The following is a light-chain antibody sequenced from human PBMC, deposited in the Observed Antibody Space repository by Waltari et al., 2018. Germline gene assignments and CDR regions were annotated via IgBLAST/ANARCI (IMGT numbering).Light chain of an antibody. V-gene: IGLV2-18*02. CDR2: EVT. CDR1: SSDIGSYNF. Sequence: QSALIQPPSVSGSPGQSVAIYCTGTSSDIGSYNFVSWYQQFPGTAPKLLIYEVTNRPSGVPDRFSGSKSGYTASLAISGLQPEDEADYYCSSYTTSSTVIFGGG. J-gene: IGLJ2*01. CDR3: SSYTTSSTVI.